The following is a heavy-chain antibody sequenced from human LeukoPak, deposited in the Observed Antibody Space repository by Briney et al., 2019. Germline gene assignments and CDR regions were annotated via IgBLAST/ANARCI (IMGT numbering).Heavy chain of an antibody. CDR3: VAEERDFDC. J-gene: IGHJ4*02. D-gene: IGHD1-26*01. CDR1: GFTFSSYG. CDR2: IHGDGTII. Sequence: GGSLRLSCAASGFTFSSYGMHWVRQAPGKGLVWVAGIHGDGTIIYYADSVKGRFTISRDNAKNTLYLQMNSLRAEDTAVYYCVAEERDFDCWGQGVLVTVSS. V-gene: IGHV3-74*01.